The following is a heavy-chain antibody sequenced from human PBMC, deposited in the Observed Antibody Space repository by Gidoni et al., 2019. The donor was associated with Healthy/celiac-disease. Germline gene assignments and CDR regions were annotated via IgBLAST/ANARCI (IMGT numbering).Heavy chain of an antibody. V-gene: IGHV3-30*18. D-gene: IGHD5-18*01. CDR1: GFTFSSYG. J-gene: IGHJ4*02. CDR3: AKETWIQLWLLDY. CDR2: ISYDGSNK. Sequence: QVQLVESGGGVVQPGRSLRLSCAASGFTFSSYGMHWVRQAPGKGLEGVAVISYDGSNKYYADSVKGRFTISRDNSKNTLYLQMNSLRAEDTAVYYCAKETWIQLWLLDYWGQGTLVTVSS.